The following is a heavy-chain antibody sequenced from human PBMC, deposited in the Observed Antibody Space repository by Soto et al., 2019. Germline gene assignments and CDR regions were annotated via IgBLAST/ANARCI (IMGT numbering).Heavy chain of an antibody. CDR3: AGGLHLGDPAFDY. CDR2: IIGSGGST. Sequence: GGSLRLSCAASGFTFSSYAMSCVRQAPGKGLEWVSGIIGSGGSTYYADSVKGRFTISRDNSKNTLYLQMNSLRAEDTAVYYCAGGLHLGDPAFDYWGQGTLVTVSS. V-gene: IGHV3-23*01. D-gene: IGHD3-16*01. J-gene: IGHJ4*02. CDR1: GFTFSSYA.